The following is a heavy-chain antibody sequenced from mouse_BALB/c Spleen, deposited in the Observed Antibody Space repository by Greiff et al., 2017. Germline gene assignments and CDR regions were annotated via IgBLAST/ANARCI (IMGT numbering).Heavy chain of an antibody. J-gene: IGHJ2*01. Sequence: VQLQQSGPQLVRPGASVKISCKASGYTFTDYWMHWVKQRPGQGLEWIGAIDTSDSYTSYNQKFKGKATLTVDESSSTAYMQLSSLTSEDSAVYYCARWGTTVVATDYWGQGTTLTVSS. CDR2: IDTSDSYT. CDR3: ARWGTTVVATDY. V-gene: IGHV1-69*02. D-gene: IGHD1-1*01. CDR1: GYTFTDYW.